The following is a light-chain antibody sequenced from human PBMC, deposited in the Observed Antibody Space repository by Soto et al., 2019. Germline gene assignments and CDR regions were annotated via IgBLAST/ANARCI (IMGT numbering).Light chain of an antibody. CDR1: QSVSSN. CDR3: QQYTSSLIT. J-gene: IGKJ5*01. V-gene: IGKV3-20*01. CDR2: GAS. Sequence: EIVMTQSPATLSVSPGERATFSCRASQSVSSNLAWYQQKPGQAPRIIIYGASGRATGIPDRFSGSGSGTDFTLTISRLEPEDFAVYYCQQYTSSLITFGQGTRLEIK.